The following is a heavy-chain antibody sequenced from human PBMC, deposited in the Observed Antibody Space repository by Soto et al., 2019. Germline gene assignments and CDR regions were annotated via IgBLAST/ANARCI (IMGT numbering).Heavy chain of an antibody. J-gene: IGHJ5*01. Sequence: SETLSLTCTVSGASVNNDYWTWIRQSAGKGLECIGYISYSGTINYNPSFRSRVSMSLDTSKNQFYLRLSSVAAADTAFYFCAKVIGGRKLLHSWAPGSLVAV. CDR3: AKVIGGRKLLHS. V-gene: IGHV4-59*02. D-gene: IGHD3-16*01. CDR2: ISYSGTI. CDR1: GASVNNDY.